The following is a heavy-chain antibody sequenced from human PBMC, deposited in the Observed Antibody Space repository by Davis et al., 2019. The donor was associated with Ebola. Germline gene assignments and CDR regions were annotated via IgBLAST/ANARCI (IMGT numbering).Heavy chain of an antibody. Sequence: PSETLSLTCTVSGGSISSGSYYWSWIRQPAGKGLEWIGHIYTSGSTNYNPSLKSRVTISVDTSKNQFSLKLSSVTAADTAVYYCARGSQQLVDYWGQGTLVTVSS. CDR3: ARGSQQLVDY. CDR2: IYTSGST. V-gene: IGHV4-61*09. D-gene: IGHD6-6*01. CDR1: GGSISSGSYY. J-gene: IGHJ4*02.